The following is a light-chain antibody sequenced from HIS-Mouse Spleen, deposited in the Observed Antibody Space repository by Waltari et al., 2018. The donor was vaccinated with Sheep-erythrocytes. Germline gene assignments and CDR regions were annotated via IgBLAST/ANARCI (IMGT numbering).Light chain of an antibody. CDR3: CSYAGSYTFV. CDR1: SSDVGGYNY. Sequence: QSALTQPASVSGSPGQSITISCTGTSSDVGGYNYVSWYQQHPGKAPNLMIYDVSKRPSGVPDRFSGSKSGNTASLTISGLQAEDEADYYCCSYAGSYTFVFGTGTKVTVL. V-gene: IGLV2-11*01. J-gene: IGLJ1*01. CDR2: DVS.